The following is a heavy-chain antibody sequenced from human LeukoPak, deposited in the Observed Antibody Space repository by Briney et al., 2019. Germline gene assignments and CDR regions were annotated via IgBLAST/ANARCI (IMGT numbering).Heavy chain of an antibody. J-gene: IGHJ4*02. Sequence: GGSLRLSCAASGFTFSDYWMTWVRQAPGKGLEWVANIKQDGSKKSYVDSVKGRFTISRDNAKNSLYLQMNSLRAEDTAIYYCTRVGYIDEGIDYWGQGTLVTVSS. D-gene: IGHD5-24*01. CDR2: IKQDGSKK. CDR3: TRVGYIDEGIDY. V-gene: IGHV3-7*04. CDR1: GFTFSDYW.